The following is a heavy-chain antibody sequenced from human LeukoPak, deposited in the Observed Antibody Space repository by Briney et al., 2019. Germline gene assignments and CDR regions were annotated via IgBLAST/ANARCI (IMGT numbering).Heavy chain of an antibody. CDR3: ARGGYEDAFDI. Sequence: ASVKVSCKASGYTFTSYYMHWVRQAPAHGLEGMGIINPSGGSTSYAQKFQGRVTMTRDTSTSTVYMELSSLRSEDTAVYYCARGGYEDAFDIWGQGTMVTVSS. CDR1: GYTFTSYY. J-gene: IGHJ3*02. D-gene: IGHD5-12*01. CDR2: INPSGGST. V-gene: IGHV1-46*01.